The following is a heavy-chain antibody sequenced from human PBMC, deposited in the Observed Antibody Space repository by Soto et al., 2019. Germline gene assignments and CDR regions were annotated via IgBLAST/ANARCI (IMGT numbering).Heavy chain of an antibody. CDR3: ARGGYYYDSSGSPSHY. J-gene: IGHJ4*02. V-gene: IGHV1-46*01. D-gene: IGHD3-22*01. CDR2: INPSGGST. CDR1: GYTFTSYY. Sequence: ASVKVSCKASGYTFTSYYMHWVRQAPGQGLEWMGIINPSGGSTSYAQKFQGRVTMTRDTSTSTVYMELSSLRSEDTAVYYCARGGYYYDSSGSPSHYWGQGTLVTVSS.